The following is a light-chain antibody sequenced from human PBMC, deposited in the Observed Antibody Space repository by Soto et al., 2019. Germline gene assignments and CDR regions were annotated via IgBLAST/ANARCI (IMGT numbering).Light chain of an antibody. J-gene: IGKJ5*01. CDR2: AAS. CDR3: QQSHSTPIT. CDR1: QTISSH. V-gene: IGKV1-39*01. Sequence: DIQMTQSTSSLSASVGDRVIITCRASQTISSHLNWYQQKPGKAPKLLIYAASSLQSGVPSRFSGSGSGTDFTLTISTLQPADFATYYCQQSHSTPITFGQRTRLAIK.